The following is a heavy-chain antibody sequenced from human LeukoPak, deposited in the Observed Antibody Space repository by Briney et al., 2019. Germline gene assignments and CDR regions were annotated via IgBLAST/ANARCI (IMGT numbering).Heavy chain of an antibody. Sequence: GGSLRLSCAASGFTLSNYAMSWVRQAPGQGLEWISYISASGNTMSYGDSVKGRFTISRDNARNSLYLQMNSLRAEDTAVYYCARDGSGSYDQWGQGTLVTVSS. CDR2: ISASGNTM. J-gene: IGHJ4*02. D-gene: IGHD3-10*01. V-gene: IGHV3-11*01. CDR3: ARDGSGSYDQ. CDR1: GFTLSNYA.